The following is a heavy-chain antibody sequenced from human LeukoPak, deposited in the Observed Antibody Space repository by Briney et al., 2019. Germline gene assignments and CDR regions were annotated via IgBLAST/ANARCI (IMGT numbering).Heavy chain of an antibody. CDR1: GFAFSSYA. D-gene: IGHD5-18*01. CDR2: ISGSGSST. V-gene: IGHV3-23*01. J-gene: IGHJ4*02. CDR3: AKDRTMASYGYSPGDY. Sequence: PGGSLRLSCAASGFAFSSYAMTWVRPAPRKGLEWVSAISGSGSSTYYADSVKGRFTISRDNSKNTLYLQMNSLRAEDTAVYYCAKDRTMASYGYSPGDYWGQGTLVTVSS.